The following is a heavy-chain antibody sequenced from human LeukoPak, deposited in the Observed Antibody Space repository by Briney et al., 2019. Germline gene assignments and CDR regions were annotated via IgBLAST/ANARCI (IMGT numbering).Heavy chain of an antibody. CDR1: GGSFSGYY. V-gene: IGHV4-31*11. D-gene: IGHD3/OR15-3a*01. J-gene: IGHJ4*02. CDR2: IYYSGST. Sequence: SETLSLTCAVYGGSFSGYYWSWIRQHPGKGLEWIGYIYYSGSTYYNPSLKSRVTISVDTSKNQFSLKLSSVTAADTAVYYCARDRSSGLGIDYWGQGTLVTVSS. CDR3: ARDRSSGLGIDY.